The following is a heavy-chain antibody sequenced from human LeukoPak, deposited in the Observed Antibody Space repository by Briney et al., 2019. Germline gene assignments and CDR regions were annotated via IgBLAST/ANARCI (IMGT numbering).Heavy chain of an antibody. CDR3: ARGLYSSSWYTH. Sequence: PSETLSLTCTVSGGSISSYYWSWIRQPPGKGLEWIGYIYYSGSTYYNPSLKSRVTISVDTSKNQFSLKLSSVTAADTAVYYCARGLYSSSWYTHWGQGTLVTVSS. CDR2: IYYSGST. CDR1: GGSISSYY. D-gene: IGHD6-13*01. V-gene: IGHV4-59*12. J-gene: IGHJ4*02.